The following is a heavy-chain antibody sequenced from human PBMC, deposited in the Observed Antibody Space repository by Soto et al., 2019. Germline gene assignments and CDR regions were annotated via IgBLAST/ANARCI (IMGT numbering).Heavy chain of an antibody. D-gene: IGHD2-15*01. CDR2: MYYSGST. CDR1: GGSISSYY. Sequence: PSETLSLTCTVSGGSISSYYWSWIRQPPGKGLEWIGYMYYSGSTNYNPSLKSRVTISVDTSKNQFSLKLSSVTAADTAVYYCARGYCCDGSCSSRTFDMWGHGTMVTVSS. CDR3: ARGYCCDGSCSSRTFDM. J-gene: IGHJ3*02. V-gene: IGHV4-59*01.